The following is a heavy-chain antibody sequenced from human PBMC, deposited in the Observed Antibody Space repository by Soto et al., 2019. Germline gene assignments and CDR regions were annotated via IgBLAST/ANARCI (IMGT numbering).Heavy chain of an antibody. D-gene: IGHD3-16*01. J-gene: IGHJ4*02. V-gene: IGHV6-1*01. Sequence: SQPLSLAGAISGDSVSSNSSACNFIRQSPSRGLEWLGRTYYRSKWFNNYALSVKSRITINPDTSKNQFSLQLNSVTPEDTAVYYCARGDQGFDYWGQGTLVTVSS. CDR1: GDSVSSNSSA. CDR2: TYYRSKWFN. CDR3: ARGDQGFDY.